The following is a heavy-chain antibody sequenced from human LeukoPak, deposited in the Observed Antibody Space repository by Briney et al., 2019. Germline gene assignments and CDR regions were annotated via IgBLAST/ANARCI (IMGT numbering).Heavy chain of an antibody. CDR2: IGSSTSTT. CDR1: GFSFSSYS. Sequence: PGGSLRLSCAASGFSFSSYSMNWVRQAPGKGLEWVSYIGSSTSTTYYADSVKGRFTISRDHAKHSLYLQMNSLRAEDTAAYYCAKDRGYSFDIWGQGTMVTVSS. D-gene: IGHD2-21*01. J-gene: IGHJ3*02. V-gene: IGHV3-48*01. CDR3: AKDRGYSFDI.